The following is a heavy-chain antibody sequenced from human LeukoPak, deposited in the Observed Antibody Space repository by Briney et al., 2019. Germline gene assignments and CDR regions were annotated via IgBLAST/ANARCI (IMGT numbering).Heavy chain of an antibody. D-gene: IGHD2-21*02. J-gene: IGHJ4*02. V-gene: IGHV4-34*01. CDR3: ARVEADGAYCGCDCKRGLDY. CDR1: GGSFSGYY. CDR2: INHSGST. Sequence: PSETLSLTCAVYGGSFSGYYWSWIRQPPGKGVEWIGEINHSGSTNYNPSLKSRVTISVDTSKNQFSLKLSSVTAADTAVYYCARVEADGAYCGCDCKRGLDYWGQGTLVTVSS.